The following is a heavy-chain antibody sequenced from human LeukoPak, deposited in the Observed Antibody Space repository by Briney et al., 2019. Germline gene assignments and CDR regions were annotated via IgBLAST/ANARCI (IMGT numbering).Heavy chain of an antibody. CDR2: IIPIFGTA. D-gene: IGHD5-24*01. CDR3: AQRGGDGYNHDAFDI. CDR1: GGTFSSYA. Sequence: SVKVSCKASGGTFSSYAISWVRQAPGQGLEWMGGIIPIFGTANYAQKFQGRVTITTDESTSTAYMELSSLRSEDTAVYYCAQRGGDGYNHDAFDIWGQGTMVTVSS. V-gene: IGHV1-69*05. J-gene: IGHJ3*02.